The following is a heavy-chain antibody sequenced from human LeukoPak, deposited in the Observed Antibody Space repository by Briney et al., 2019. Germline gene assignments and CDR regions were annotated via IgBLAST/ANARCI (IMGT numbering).Heavy chain of an antibody. J-gene: IGHJ4*02. D-gene: IGHD6-13*01. V-gene: IGHV3-9*01. CDR3: AKDPGGQQLEFDY. CDR1: GFTFSSYE. Sequence: GGSLRLSCAASGFTFSSYEMNWVRQAPGKGLEWVSGISWNSGSIGYADSVKGRFTISRDNAKNSLYLQMNSLRAEDTALYYCAKDPGGQQLEFDYWGQGTLVTVSS. CDR2: ISWNSGSI.